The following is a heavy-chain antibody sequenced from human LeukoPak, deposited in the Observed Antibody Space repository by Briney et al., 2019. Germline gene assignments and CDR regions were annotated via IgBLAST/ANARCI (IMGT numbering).Heavy chain of an antibody. CDR1: GFTVSSNY. D-gene: IGHD1-26*01. CDR3: ARDMGYSGSWPGYSDY. V-gene: IGHV3-48*04. J-gene: IGHJ4*02. CDR2: IDTSSSTI. Sequence: GGSLRLSCAASGFTVSSNYMSWVRQAPGKGLEWVSYIDTSSSTIYYADSVKGRFTVSRDNAKNSLYLQMKSLRAEDTTVYYCARDMGYSGSWPGYSDYWGQGTLVTVSS.